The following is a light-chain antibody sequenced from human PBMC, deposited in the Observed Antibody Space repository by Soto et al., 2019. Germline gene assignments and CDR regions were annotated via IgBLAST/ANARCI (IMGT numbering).Light chain of an antibody. V-gene: IGKV1-5*03. J-gene: IGKJ3*01. CDR3: QQYDIYALT. CDR2: HAS. Sequence: DVPLTQSPSSLSAFVGDRVTITCRASQSIRSWLAWYQQKPGKAPKLLIYHASNLENGVPLRFSGSESGTEFSLTISSLQPEDSATYYCQQYDIYALTFGPGTKVEIK. CDR1: QSIRSW.